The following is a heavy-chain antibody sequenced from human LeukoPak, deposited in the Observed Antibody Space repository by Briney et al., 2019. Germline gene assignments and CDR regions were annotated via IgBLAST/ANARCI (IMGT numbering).Heavy chain of an antibody. Sequence: PSETLSLTCTVSGGSISGYYWSWIRQPPGKGLEWIGYIYYSGSTNYNPSLKSRVTISVDTSKNQFSLKLSSVTAADTAVYYCARVVMVRGVIGTNWFDPWGQGTLVTVSS. CDR1: GGSISGYY. J-gene: IGHJ5*02. CDR3: ARVVMVRGVIGTNWFDP. V-gene: IGHV4-59*01. CDR2: IYYSGST. D-gene: IGHD3-10*01.